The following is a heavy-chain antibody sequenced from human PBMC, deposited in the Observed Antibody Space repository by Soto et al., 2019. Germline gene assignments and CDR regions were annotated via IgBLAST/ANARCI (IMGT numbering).Heavy chain of an antibody. D-gene: IGHD6-19*01. CDR3: ARDPGYSSGWFSESVYYFDY. CDR1: GYTFTGYY. Sequence: ASMKVSCKASGYTFTGYYMHWVRQAPGQGLEWMGWINPNSGGTNYAQKFQGWVTMTRDTSISTAYMELSRLRSDDTAVYYCARDPGYSSGWFSESVYYFDYWGQGTLVTSPQ. J-gene: IGHJ4*02. V-gene: IGHV1-2*04. CDR2: INPNSGGT.